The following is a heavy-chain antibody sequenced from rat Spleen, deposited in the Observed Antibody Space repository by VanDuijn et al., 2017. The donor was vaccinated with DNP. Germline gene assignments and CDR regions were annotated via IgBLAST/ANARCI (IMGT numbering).Heavy chain of an antibody. CDR2: ISYSGST. CDR1: GYSITSSY. J-gene: IGHJ2*01. D-gene: IGHD1-5*01. Sequence: EVQLQESGPGLVKPSQSLSLTCSVTGYSITSSYRWNWIRKFPGNKMEWVGHISYSGSTSYNPSLKSRISITRDTSKNQFFLHLNSVTTEDTATYYCARWNIGTSTLDYWGQGVMVTVSS. CDR3: ARWNIGTSTLDY. V-gene: IGHV3-1*01.